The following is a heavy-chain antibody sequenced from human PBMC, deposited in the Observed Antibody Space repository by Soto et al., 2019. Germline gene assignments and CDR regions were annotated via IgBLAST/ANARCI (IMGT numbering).Heavy chain of an antibody. CDR3: ARGIEGGRYGLCDY. Sequence: EVQLVESGGGFVQPGGSLRLSCAASGFTFSSYWMTWVRQAPGKGLEWVANIKEDGSEKYYVDFVKGRFTISRDNAKNSLYLQMNSLRGEDTAVSYCARGIEGGRYGLCDYWGQGTLVTVSS. V-gene: IGHV3-7*01. CDR1: GFTFSSYW. J-gene: IGHJ4*02. D-gene: IGHD1-26*01. CDR2: IKEDGSEK.